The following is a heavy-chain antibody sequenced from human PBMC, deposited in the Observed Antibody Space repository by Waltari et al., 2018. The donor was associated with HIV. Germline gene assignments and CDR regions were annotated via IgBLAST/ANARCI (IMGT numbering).Heavy chain of an antibody. V-gene: IGHV4-34*02. CDR3: ARVELGSGTYWTHFDA. CDR2: INHSGNT. Sequence: QVQLQQWGAGLLKPSETLSLTCAVYGGSFTTYQWSWIRQSPGKGLQWIGEINHSGNTNYNPSLKSLVTMSVDMSKNQFSLRVNSVTAADTAVYFCARVELGSGTYWTHFDAWGNGNLVTVSS. D-gene: IGHD3-10*02. CDR1: GGSFTTYQ. J-gene: IGHJ4*01.